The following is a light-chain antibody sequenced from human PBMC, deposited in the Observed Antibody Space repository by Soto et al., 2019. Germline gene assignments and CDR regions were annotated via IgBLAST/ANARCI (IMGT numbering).Light chain of an antibody. J-gene: IGLJ3*02. CDR3: GSFTTNRIWV. V-gene: IGLV2-14*01. CDR2: EVT. Sequence: QSALTQPASVSGSPGQSITISCTGTSSDIGVYNYVSWYQHHPGRAPKLLIYEVTYRPSGVSHRFSGSKSGNTASLTISGLHIEDEADYICGSFTTNRIWVFGGGTKLTVL. CDR1: SSDIGVYNY.